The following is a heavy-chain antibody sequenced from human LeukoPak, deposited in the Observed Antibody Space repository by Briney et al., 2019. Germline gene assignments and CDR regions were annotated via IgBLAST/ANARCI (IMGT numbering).Heavy chain of an antibody. D-gene: IGHD2-15*01. Sequence: GGSLRLSCAASGFTFSSYGMHWARQAPGKGLEWVAVIWSDGSNKYYADSVKGRFTISRDNSKNTLYLQMNSLRAEDTAVYYCARAISYCSGGSCYSAEYWGQGTLVTVSS. J-gene: IGHJ4*02. CDR3: ARAISYCSGGSCYSAEY. CDR2: IWSDGSNK. V-gene: IGHV3-33*01. CDR1: GFTFSSYG.